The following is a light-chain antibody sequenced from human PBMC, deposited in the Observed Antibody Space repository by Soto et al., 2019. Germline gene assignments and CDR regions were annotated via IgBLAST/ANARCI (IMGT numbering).Light chain of an antibody. J-gene: IGKJ2*01. CDR1: QSLSSY. CDR2: GAS. CDR3: RQYGSSPSYT. V-gene: IGKV3-20*01. Sequence: EIVLTQSPGTLSLSPGEIATLSCRASQSLSSYLAWYQQKPGQAPRLLIYGASSRATGIPDRFSGSGSGTDFTLTISRLEPEDFAVYYCRQYGSSPSYTFGQGTKLEIK.